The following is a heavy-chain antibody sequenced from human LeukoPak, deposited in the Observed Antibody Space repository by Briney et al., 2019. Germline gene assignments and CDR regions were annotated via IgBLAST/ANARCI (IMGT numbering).Heavy chain of an antibody. Sequence: PGRSLRLSCAASGFTFSSYAMHWVRQAPGKGLEWVAVISYDGSNKYYADSVEGRFTISRDNSKNTLYLQMNSLRAEDTAVYYCARDTTQYYYDSSGYSSYFDYWGQGTLVTVSS. V-gene: IGHV3-30-3*01. J-gene: IGHJ4*02. CDR1: GFTFSSYA. CDR2: ISYDGSNK. D-gene: IGHD3-22*01. CDR3: ARDTTQYYYDSSGYSSYFDY.